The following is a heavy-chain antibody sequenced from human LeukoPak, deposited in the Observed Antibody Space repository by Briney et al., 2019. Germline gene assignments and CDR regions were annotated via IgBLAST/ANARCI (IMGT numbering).Heavy chain of an antibody. J-gene: IGHJ6*03. CDR1: GYSISRGYS. CDR3: AREGDYYYYYYMDV. CDR2: IYHSGST. V-gene: IGHV4-38-2*02. Sequence: SETLSLTCTVSGYSISRGYSWGWIRQPPGKGLEWIGNIYHSGSTNYSPSLKSRVTISVDTSKNQFSLKLSSVTAADTAVYYCAREGDYYYYYYMDVWGKGTTVTISS. D-gene: IGHD3-16*01.